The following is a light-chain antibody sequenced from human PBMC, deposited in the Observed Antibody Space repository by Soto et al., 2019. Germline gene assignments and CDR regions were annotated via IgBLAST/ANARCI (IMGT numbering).Light chain of an antibody. V-gene: IGLV2-11*01. CDR3: CSYAGSYTYV. CDR2: DVS. Sequence: QSVMSHPRSVSGSPGHSVSISCTGTSSDVGGYNYVSWYQQHPGKAPKLMIYDVSKRPSGVPDRFSGSKSGNTASLTISGLQAEDEADYYCCSYAGSYTYVFGTGTKVT. J-gene: IGLJ1*01. CDR1: SSDVGGYNY.